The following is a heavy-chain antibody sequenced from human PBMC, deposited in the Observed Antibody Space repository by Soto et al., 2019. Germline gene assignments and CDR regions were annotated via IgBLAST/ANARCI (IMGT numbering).Heavy chain of an antibody. D-gene: IGHD3-22*01. V-gene: IGHV3-30-3*01. CDR2: ISHDESIK. CDR1: GFALSDRV. CDR3: AREDESCGYAGTVYH. Sequence: QVQLVESGGGVVQPGRSLRLSCAASGFALSDRVMHWVRQAPGKGLEWVAVISHDESIKDYVDAVKGRFSVSRDTYKNTLSLQMNSVRPEDAAVFYCAREDESCGYAGTVYHWGQGTLGTVSP. J-gene: IGHJ1*01.